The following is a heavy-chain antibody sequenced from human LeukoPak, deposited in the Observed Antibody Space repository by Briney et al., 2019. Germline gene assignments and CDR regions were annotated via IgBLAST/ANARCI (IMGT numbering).Heavy chain of an antibody. Sequence: GGSLRLSCAASGFTFSSYAMSWVRQAPGKGLEWVSAISCSGGSTYYADSVKGRFTISRDNSKNTLYLQMNSLRAEDTAVYYCAKDNVAMIVVVTFDYWGQGTLVTVSS. CDR3: AKDNVAMIVVVTFDY. CDR1: GFTFSSYA. CDR2: ISCSGGST. V-gene: IGHV3-23*01. J-gene: IGHJ4*02. D-gene: IGHD3-22*01.